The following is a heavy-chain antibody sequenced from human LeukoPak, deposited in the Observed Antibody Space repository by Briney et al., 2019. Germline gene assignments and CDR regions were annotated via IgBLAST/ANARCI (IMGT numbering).Heavy chain of an antibody. Sequence: EASVKVSCKTSGYTFTAYYTLWVRQAPGQGPEWMGWINPSNGGTNYAQKFQGRVTMTRDTSISAAYMELSRLRSDDTAVYYCARVGGFGELSWGQGTLVTVSS. CDR2: INPSNGGT. D-gene: IGHD3-10*01. J-gene: IGHJ4*02. V-gene: IGHV1-2*02. CDR1: GYTFTAYY. CDR3: ARVGGFGELS.